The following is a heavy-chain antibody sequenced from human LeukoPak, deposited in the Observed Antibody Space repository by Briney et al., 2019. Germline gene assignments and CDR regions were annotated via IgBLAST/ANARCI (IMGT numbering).Heavy chain of an antibody. CDR2: LIPIFGTT. CDR3: ATFSDYGDYHFAY. D-gene: IGHD4-17*01. V-gene: IGHV1-69*13. Sequence: ASVKVSCKASGGAFSSYAISWVRQAPGQGLEWMGGLIPIFGTTNYAQKFQGRVTITADESTSTAYMELSSLKSEDTAVYYCATFSDYGDYHFAYWGQGTLVTVSS. J-gene: IGHJ4*02. CDR1: GGAFSSYA.